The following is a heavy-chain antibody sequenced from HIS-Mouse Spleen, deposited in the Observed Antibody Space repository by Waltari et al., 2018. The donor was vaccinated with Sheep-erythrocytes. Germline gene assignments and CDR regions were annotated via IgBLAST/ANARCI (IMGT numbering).Heavy chain of an antibody. V-gene: IGHV1-2*02. Sequence: QVQLVQSGAEVKKPGASVKVSCKASGYTFTGYYMHWVRQAPGQGLEWMGWINPNSGDTNYAQKFQGRVTMTRDTSISTAYMELSRLRSDDTAVYYCARVLGIAVAGPFDYWGQGTLVTVSS. J-gene: IGHJ4*02. D-gene: IGHD6-19*01. CDR2: INPNSGDT. CDR3: ARVLGIAVAGPFDY. CDR1: GYTFTGYY.